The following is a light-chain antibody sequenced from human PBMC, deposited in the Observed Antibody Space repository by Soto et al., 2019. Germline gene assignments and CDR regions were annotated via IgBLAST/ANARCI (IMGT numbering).Light chain of an antibody. CDR3: QHYNNWPPWT. J-gene: IGKJ1*01. CDR2: GAS. Sequence: EIVMTQSPATLSVSPGERATLSCRASQSISSNLAWYQQKPVQAPRLLIYGASTMATGIPARFSGSGSGTEFTLTISSLQSEDFAVYYCQHYNNWPPWTFGQGTKVEIK. CDR1: QSISSN. V-gene: IGKV3-15*01.